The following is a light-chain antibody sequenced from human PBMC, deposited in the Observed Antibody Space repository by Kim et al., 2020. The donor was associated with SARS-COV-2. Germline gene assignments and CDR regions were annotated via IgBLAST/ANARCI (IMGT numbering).Light chain of an antibody. CDR1: QSVSSTY. J-gene: IGKJ1*01. V-gene: IGKV3-20*01. CDR3: QQYDTSRT. Sequence: EIVLTQSPGTLSLSPGERATLSCRASQSVSSTYLAWYQQKPGQAPKLLIYGASTRATGIPYRFSGSGSETDFTLTISRLEPEDFAVYYCQQYDTSRTFGQGAKVDIK. CDR2: GAS.